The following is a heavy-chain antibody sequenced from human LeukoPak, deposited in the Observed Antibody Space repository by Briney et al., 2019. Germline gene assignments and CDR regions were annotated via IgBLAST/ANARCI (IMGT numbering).Heavy chain of an antibody. Sequence: NSSETLSLTCAVYGGSFSGYYGSWIRQPPGKALEWIGEISPGSTTNYSPSLKSRVTISVDTSKNQFSLNLTSVTAADTAVYYCAREKLRSSGYGLWGQGTLVTVSS. CDR3: AREKLRSSGYGL. CDR1: GGSFSGYY. J-gene: IGHJ4*02. D-gene: IGHD5-12*01. V-gene: IGHV4-34*01. CDR2: ISPGSTT.